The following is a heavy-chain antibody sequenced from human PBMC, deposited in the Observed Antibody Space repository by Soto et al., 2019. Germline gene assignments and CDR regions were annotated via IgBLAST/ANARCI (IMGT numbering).Heavy chain of an antibody. CDR1: GYTFTSYY. CDR2: INPSGGST. D-gene: IGHD3-3*02. V-gene: IGHV1-46*03. Sequence: QVQLVQSGAEVKKPGASVKVSCKASGYTFTSYYMHWVRQAPGQGLEWMGIINPSGGSTSYAQKFQGRVTMTRDTSTSTVYMELSSLRSEDTAVYYCASLGSHFWSGYSDAFDIWGQGTMVTVSS. CDR3: ASLGSHFWSGYSDAFDI. J-gene: IGHJ3*02.